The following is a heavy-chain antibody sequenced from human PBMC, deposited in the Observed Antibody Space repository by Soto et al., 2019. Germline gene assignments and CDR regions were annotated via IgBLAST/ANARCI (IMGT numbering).Heavy chain of an antibody. V-gene: IGHV1-24*01. J-gene: IGHJ4*02. D-gene: IGHD1-1*01. CDR2: FDPEDGET. CDR3: AAGGTRWLHSPVDY. Sequence: QVQLVQSGADVKKPGASVKVSCKVSGHTLTELSMHWVRLAPGKGLEWMGGFDPEDGETIAAQKFQGRVTMTEDTSTGSTYLELSSLRSEDTAVYYCAAGGTRWLHSPVDYWGQGTLVTISS. CDR1: GHTLTELS.